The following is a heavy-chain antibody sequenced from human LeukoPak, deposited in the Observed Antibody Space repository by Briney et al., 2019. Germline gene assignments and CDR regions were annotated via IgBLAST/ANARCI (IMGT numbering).Heavy chain of an antibody. Sequence: ASVKASCKASGYTFTSYDINWVRQATGQGLEWMGWMNPNSGNTGYAQKFQGRVTMTRNTSISTAYVELSSLRSEDTAVYYCARTGWGSDAFDIWGQGTMVTVSS. CDR3: ARTGWGSDAFDI. CDR1: GYTFTSYD. J-gene: IGHJ3*02. V-gene: IGHV1-8*01. D-gene: IGHD7-27*01. CDR2: MNPNSGNT.